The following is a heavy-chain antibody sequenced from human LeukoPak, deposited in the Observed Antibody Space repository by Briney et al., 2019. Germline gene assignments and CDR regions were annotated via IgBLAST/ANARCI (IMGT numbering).Heavy chain of an antibody. CDR2: ISAYNGNT. CDR3: ASRSIAASGPENTFDI. V-gene: IGHV1-18*01. D-gene: IGHD6-13*01. Sequence: ASVKVSCKASGYTFISYGFNWVRQAPGQGLEWMGWISAYNGNTKYAQKFQGRVTMTTDTSTSTAYMELRSLGSDDTAVYYCASRSIAASGPENTFDIWGQGTMVTVSS. J-gene: IGHJ3*02. CDR1: GYTFISYG.